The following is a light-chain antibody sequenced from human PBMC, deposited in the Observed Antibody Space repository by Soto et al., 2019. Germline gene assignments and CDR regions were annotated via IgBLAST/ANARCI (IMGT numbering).Light chain of an antibody. V-gene: IGKV3-15*01. CDR2: GAS. CDR1: ESVSNN. CDR3: QQYNNWPYS. J-gene: IGKJ2*03. Sequence: EIVMTQSPATLSVSPGERATLSCRASESVSNNLAWYQQKPGQAPRLLIDGASTRATGIPARFSGSGSGTEFILTISSLQSEDSAVYYCQQYNNWPYSFGQGTKLEIK.